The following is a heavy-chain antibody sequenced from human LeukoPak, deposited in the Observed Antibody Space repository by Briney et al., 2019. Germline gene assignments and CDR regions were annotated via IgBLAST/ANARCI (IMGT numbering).Heavy chain of an antibody. D-gene: IGHD2-2*01. CDR1: GFTFSSYG. V-gene: IGHV3-33*01. CDR2: IWYDGSNK. CDR3: ARWALSRSLDY. Sequence: PGGSLRLSCAASGFTFSSYGMHWVRQAPGKGLEWVAVIWYDGSNKYYADSVKGRFTISRDNSKNTLYLQMNSLRAEDTAVYYCARWALSRSLDYWGQGTLVTVSS. J-gene: IGHJ4*02.